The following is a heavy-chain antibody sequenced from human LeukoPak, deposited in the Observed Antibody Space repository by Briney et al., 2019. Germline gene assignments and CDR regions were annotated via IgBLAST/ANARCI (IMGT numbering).Heavy chain of an antibody. D-gene: IGHD2-15*01. CDR2: ISYDGSNK. V-gene: IGHV3-30*18. CDR3: AKDGGGYCSGGSCYPGRLDY. Sequence: GRSLRLSCAASGFTFSSYGMHWVRQAPGMGLEWVAVISYDGSNKYYADSVKGRFTISRDNSKNTLYLQMNSLRAEDTAVYYCAKDGGGYCSGGSCYPGRLDYWGQGTLVTVSS. CDR1: GFTFSSYG. J-gene: IGHJ4*02.